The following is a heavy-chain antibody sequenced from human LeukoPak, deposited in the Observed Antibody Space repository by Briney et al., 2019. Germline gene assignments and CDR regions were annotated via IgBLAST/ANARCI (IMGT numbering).Heavy chain of an antibody. D-gene: IGHD1-1*01. CDR3: AKRDWNDESRYAFDI. CDR1: GFTFSTYG. V-gene: IGHV3-30*02. CDR2: IRYDGSDK. Sequence: PGGSLRLSCAASGFTFSTYGMHWVRQAPGKGPEWVAFIRYDGSDKYYADSMKGRFTISRDNSKNTLYLQMNSLRAEDTAVYYCAKRDWNDESRYAFDIWGQGTMVTVSS. J-gene: IGHJ3*02.